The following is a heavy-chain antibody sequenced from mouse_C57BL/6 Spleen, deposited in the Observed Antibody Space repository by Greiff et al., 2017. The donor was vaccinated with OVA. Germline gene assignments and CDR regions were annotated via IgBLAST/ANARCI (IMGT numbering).Heavy chain of an antibody. D-gene: IGHD2-4*01. CDR1: GYTFTDYE. CDR3: TGDRVEYDYGRFAD. V-gene: IGHV1-15*01. J-gene: IGHJ3*01. CDR2: IDPETGGT. Sequence: QVQLQQSGAELVRPGASVTLSCKASGYTFTDYEMHWVKQTPVHGLEWIGAIDPETGGTAYNQKFKGKAILTADKSSSTAYMKLRSLTSEDSAVYYCTGDRVEYDYGRFADWGQGTLVTVSA.